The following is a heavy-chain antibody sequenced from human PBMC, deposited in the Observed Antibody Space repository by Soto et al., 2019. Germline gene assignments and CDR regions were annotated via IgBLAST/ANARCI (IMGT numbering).Heavy chain of an antibody. CDR3: ARSHYDFWSGYEYNWFDP. D-gene: IGHD3-3*01. CDR2: IDGGGGST. CDR1: GFTFSSYA. V-gene: IGHV3-23*01. J-gene: IGHJ5*02. Sequence: PGGSLRLSCAASGFTFSSYAMSWVRQAPGKGLEWVSAIDGGGGSTFYADSVKGRFTISRDNAKNSLYLQMNSLRAEDTAVYYCARSHYDFWSGYEYNWFDPWGQGTLVTVSS.